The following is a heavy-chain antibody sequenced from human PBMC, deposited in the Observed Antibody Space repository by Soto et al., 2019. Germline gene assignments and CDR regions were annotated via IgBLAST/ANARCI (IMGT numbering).Heavy chain of an antibody. CDR3: ARDRGYDAHDFYYNAMDV. Sequence: GGSLRLSCISSGFTFRTYTMNWVRQAPGKGLEWVSGIRGFSPYTFYAESVKGRFTISRDNAKNSLFLQMNSLRAEDTAVYYCARDRGYDAHDFYYNAMDVWGQGTTVTVSS. J-gene: IGHJ6*02. CDR1: GFTFRTYT. CDR2: IRGFSPYT. V-gene: IGHV3-21*01. D-gene: IGHD2-15*01.